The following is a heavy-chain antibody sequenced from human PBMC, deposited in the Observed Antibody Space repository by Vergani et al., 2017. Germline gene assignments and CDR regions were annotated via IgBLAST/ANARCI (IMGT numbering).Heavy chain of an antibody. CDR2: VRNKEDGGTP. CDR3: STYNVGASFS. CDR1: GFTFTDYG. J-gene: IGHJ4*02. V-gene: IGHV3-49*04. D-gene: IGHD5-24*01. Sequence: EVQLVESGGGLEQPGRSLRLSCRASGFTFTDYGISWVRQAPGKGLEWVGFVRNKEDGGTPEHAASVKGRFTISRDESKSTIYLDMNSLRIEDTATYYGSTYNVGASFSWGPGTRVTVSS.